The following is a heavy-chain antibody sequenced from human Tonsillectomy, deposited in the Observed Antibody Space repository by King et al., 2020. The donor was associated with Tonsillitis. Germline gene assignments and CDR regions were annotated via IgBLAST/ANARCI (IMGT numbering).Heavy chain of an antibody. V-gene: IGHV2-70*01. J-gene: IGHJ6*02. CDR2: IDWYDDK. CDR1: GFSLSTAGMC. Sequence: TLKESGPALVKPTQTLTLTCTFSGFSLSTAGMCVSWIRQPPGKALEWLALIDWYDDKFYSTSLKTRLTISKDTSKNEVVLTMTYMDPVDTATYYCAHIRGTGTIHYYGMDVWGQGTTVTVSS. CDR3: AHIRGTGTIHYYGMDV. D-gene: IGHD1-7*01.